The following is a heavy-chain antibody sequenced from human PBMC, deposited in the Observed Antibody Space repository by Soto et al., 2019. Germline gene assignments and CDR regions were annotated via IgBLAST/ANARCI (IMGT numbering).Heavy chain of an antibody. Sequence: SETLSLTCTVPGGSISSYYWIWIRQPPGKGLEWIGYIYYSGSTNYNPSLKSRVTISVDTSKNQFSLKLSSVTAADTAVYYCARVDTTVTTGGLDYWGQGTLVTV. CDR2: IYYSGST. D-gene: IGHD4-17*01. CDR1: GGSISSYY. V-gene: IGHV4-59*01. CDR3: ARVDTTVTTGGLDY. J-gene: IGHJ4*02.